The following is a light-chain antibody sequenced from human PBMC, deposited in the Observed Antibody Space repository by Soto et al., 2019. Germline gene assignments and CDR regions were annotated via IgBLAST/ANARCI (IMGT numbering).Light chain of an antibody. V-gene: IGLV2-23*01. CDR3: CRYTSNYTYV. CDR1: SSDVGGNIF. CDR2: EGT. Sequence: QSALTQPASVSGSPGQSITISCTGTSSDVGGNIFVSWYQQNPGKAPKLMIYEGTKRPSGVSNRFSGSKSGNTSSLTISGLQAEDEADYFCCRYTSNYTYVFGTGTKLTVL. J-gene: IGLJ1*01.